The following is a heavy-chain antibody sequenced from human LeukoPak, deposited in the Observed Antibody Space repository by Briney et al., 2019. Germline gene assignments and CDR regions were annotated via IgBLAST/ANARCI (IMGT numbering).Heavy chain of an antibody. CDR2: ISSSSSTI. Sequence: PGGSLRLSCAASGFTFSNYDINWVRQAPGKGPEWVSYISSSSSTIYYADSVKGRFTVSRDNAKNSLSLQMNSLRAEDTAVYYCASRWGLDYWGQGTLVTVSS. D-gene: IGHD5-24*01. CDR1: GFTFSNYD. CDR3: ASRWGLDY. J-gene: IGHJ4*02. V-gene: IGHV3-48*01.